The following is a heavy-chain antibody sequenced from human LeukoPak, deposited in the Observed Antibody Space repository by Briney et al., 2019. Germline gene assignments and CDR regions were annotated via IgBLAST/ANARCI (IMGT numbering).Heavy chain of an antibody. CDR2: IYYSGST. V-gene: IGHV4-59*01. CDR3: ARGVFGVVIIGDYFALDY. Sequence: SETLSLTCTVSGGSISSYYWSWIRQPPGKGLEWIGYIYYSGSTNYNPSLKSRVTISVDTSKNQFSLKLSSVTAADTAVYYCARGVFGVVIIGDYFALDYWGQGTLVTVSS. CDR1: GGSISSYY. D-gene: IGHD3-3*01. J-gene: IGHJ4*02.